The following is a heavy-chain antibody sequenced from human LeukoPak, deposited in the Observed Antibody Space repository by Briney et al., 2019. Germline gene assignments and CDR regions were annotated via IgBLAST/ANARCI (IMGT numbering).Heavy chain of an antibody. V-gene: IGHV4-34*01. CDR2: INHSGST. Sequence: PSETLSLTCAVYGGSFSGYYWSWIRQPPGKGLEWIGEINHSGSTNYNPSLKSRVTISVDTSKNQFSLKLSSVTAAGTAVYYCARARLIAARPFDYWGQGTLVTVSS. CDR1: GGSFSGYY. J-gene: IGHJ4*02. D-gene: IGHD6-6*01. CDR3: ARARLIAARPFDY.